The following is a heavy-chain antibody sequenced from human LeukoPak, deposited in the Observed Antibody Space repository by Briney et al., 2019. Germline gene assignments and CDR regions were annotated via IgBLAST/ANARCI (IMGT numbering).Heavy chain of an antibody. CDR3: ARGRSITIFGVVFFPYPFLNWFDP. Sequence: ETLSLTCAVYGGSFSGYYWSWIRQPPGKGLEWIGEINHSGSTNYNPSLKSRVTISVDTSKNQFSLKLSSVTAADTAVYYCARGRSITIFGVVFFPYPFLNWFDPWGQGTLVTVSS. J-gene: IGHJ5*02. CDR2: INHSGST. V-gene: IGHV4-34*01. D-gene: IGHD3-3*01. CDR1: GGSFSGYY.